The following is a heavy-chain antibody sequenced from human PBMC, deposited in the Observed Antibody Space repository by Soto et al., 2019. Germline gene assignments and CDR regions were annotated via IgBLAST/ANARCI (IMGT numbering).Heavy chain of an antibody. J-gene: IGHJ3*02. Sequence: QLQLQESGPGLVKPSETLSLTCSVSGGSISRSGFYWGWLRQPPGKGLQWIGSVYDSGRTYYNPSLQSRLSISVDTSKNEFSLKLNSVTATDTAVYYCAGTKELLHAFNIWGQGTMVTVSA. D-gene: IGHD1-26*01. V-gene: IGHV4-39*01. CDR3: AGTKELLHAFNI. CDR2: VYDSGRT. CDR1: GGSISRSGFY.